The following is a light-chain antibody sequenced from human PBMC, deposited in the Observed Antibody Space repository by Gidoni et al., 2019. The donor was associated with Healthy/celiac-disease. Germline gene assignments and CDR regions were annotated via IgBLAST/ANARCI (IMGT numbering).Light chain of an antibody. Sequence: QSARTQPASVSGYPGQSITISCTGTSSDVGGYNYVSWYQQHPGKAPKLMIYDVSNRPSGVSNRFSGSKSGNTASLTISGPQAEDEADYYCSSYTSSSTLEVFGGGTKLTVL. CDR1: SSDVGGYNY. V-gene: IGLV2-14*01. J-gene: IGLJ3*02. CDR2: DVS. CDR3: SSYTSSSTLEV.